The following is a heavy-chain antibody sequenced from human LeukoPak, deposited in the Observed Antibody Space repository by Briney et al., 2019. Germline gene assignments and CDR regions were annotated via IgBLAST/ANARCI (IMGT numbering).Heavy chain of an antibody. D-gene: IGHD3-10*01. CDR3: ARVREIWFGELVYYMDV. V-gene: IGHV4-34*01. J-gene: IGHJ6*03. Sequence: SETLSLTCAVYGGSFSGYYWGWIRQPPGKGLEWIGSIYYSGSTYYNPSLKSRVTISVDTSKNQFSLKLSSVTAADTAVYYCARVREIWFGELVYYMDVWGKGTTVTVSS. CDR1: GGSFSGYY. CDR2: IYYSGST.